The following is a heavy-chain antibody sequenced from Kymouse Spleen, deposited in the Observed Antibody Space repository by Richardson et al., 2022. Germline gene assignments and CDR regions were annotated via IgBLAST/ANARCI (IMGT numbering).Heavy chain of an antibody. D-gene: IGHD1-7*01. CDR1: GGSFSGYY. CDR2: INHSGST. CDR3: ARGRHNWNYDYYYYYGMDV. V-gene: IGHV4-34*01. J-gene: IGHJ6*02. Sequence: QVQLQQWGAGLLKPSETLSLTCAVYGGSFSGYYWSWIRQPPGKGLEWIGEINHSGSTNYNPSLKSRVTISVDTSKNQFSLKLSSVTAADTAVYYCARGRHNWNYDYYYYYGMDVWGQGTTVTVSS.